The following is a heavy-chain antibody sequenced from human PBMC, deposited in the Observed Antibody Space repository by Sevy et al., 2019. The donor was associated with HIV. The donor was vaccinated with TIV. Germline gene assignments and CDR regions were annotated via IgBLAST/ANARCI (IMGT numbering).Heavy chain of an antibody. D-gene: IGHD6-6*01. CDR1: GFTFSSSA. J-gene: IGHJ4*02. Sequence: GESLKISCAASGFTFSSSAMHWVRQAPGKGLEWMALISYDASNIFYADSVKGRFTISRDNSKNTLYLQMNSLRVEDTAVYYCARDGIAARLGLDYWGQGTLVTVSS. CDR2: ISYDASNI. CDR3: ARDGIAARLGLDY. V-gene: IGHV3-30-3*01.